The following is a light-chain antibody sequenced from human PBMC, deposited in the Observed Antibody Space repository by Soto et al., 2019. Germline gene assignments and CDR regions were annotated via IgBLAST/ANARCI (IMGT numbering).Light chain of an antibody. V-gene: IGKV1-5*03. CDR2: KAS. CDR3: QQTLSVPRT. Sequence: DLQMAQSPFPPFWSVRERVTITCPASQTTSSWLAWYQQKPGKAPKLLIYKASTLKSGVPSRFSGSGSGTEFTLTISSLQPDDFATYYCQQTLSVPRTFGLGTKVDIK. J-gene: IGKJ1*01. CDR1: QTTSSW.